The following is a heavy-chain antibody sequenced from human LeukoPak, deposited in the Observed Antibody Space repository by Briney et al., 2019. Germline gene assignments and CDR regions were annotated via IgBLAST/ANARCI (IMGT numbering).Heavy chain of an antibody. V-gene: IGHV1-69*13. J-gene: IGHJ3*02. D-gene: IGHD3-22*01. Sequence: SVKVSCKASGGTFSSYAISWVRQAPGQGLEWMGGIIPIFGTANYAQKFQGRVTITADESTSTAYMELSSLRSEDTAVYYCARDEDYYDSSGYQDAFDIWGQGTMVTVSS. CDR3: ARDEDYYDSSGYQDAFDI. CDR1: GGTFSSYA. CDR2: IIPIFGTA.